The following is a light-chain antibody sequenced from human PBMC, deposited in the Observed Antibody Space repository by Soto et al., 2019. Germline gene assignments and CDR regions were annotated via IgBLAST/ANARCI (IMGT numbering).Light chain of an antibody. CDR2: DAS. CDR3: QPAGVT. J-gene: IGKJ5*01. V-gene: IGKV3-11*01. CDR1: QSVSSY. Sequence: EIVLTQSPATLSLSPGERATLSCRASQSVSSYLAWYQQKPGQAPRLLIYDASNRATGIPARFSGSGSGTDFTLTISSLEPEDFAVYYCQPAGVTLGQGTRLEIK.